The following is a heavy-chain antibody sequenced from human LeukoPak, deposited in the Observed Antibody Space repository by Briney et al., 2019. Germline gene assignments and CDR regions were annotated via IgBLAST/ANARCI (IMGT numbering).Heavy chain of an antibody. J-gene: IGHJ4*02. Sequence: PSETLSLTCTVSGYSISSGYYWGWIRQPPGKGLEWIGSIYHSGSTYYNPSLKSRVTISVDTSKNQFSLKLSSVTAADTAVYYCARGITMVRGRDYWGQGTLVTVSS. D-gene: IGHD3-10*01. CDR2: IYHSGST. CDR3: ARGITMVRGRDY. CDR1: GYSISSGYY. V-gene: IGHV4-38-2*02.